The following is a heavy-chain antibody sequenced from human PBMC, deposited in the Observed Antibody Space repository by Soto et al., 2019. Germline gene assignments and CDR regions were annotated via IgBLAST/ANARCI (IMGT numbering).Heavy chain of an antibody. V-gene: IGHV5-51*01. CDR1: GYTFTSYW. CDR3: ARRSKFTTGSRFDP. CDR2: IYPGDSDT. J-gene: IGHJ5*02. Sequence: PGESLKVSWKASGYTFTSYWIGWVRQMPGKGLEWMGIIYPGDSDTRYSPSFQGQVTISADKSINTAYLEWSGLKASDTAMYYCARRSKFTTGSRFDPWGQGTLVTVSS. D-gene: IGHD3-22*01.